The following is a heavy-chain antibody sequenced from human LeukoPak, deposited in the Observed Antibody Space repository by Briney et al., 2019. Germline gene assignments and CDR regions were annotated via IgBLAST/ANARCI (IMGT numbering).Heavy chain of an antibody. V-gene: IGHV4-59*01. J-gene: IGHJ6*03. D-gene: IGHD3-9*01. Sequence: PSETLSLTCTVSGGSISSYYWSWIRQPPGKGLEWIGYIYYSGSTNYNPSLKSRVTISVDTSKNQFSLKLSSVTAADTAVYYYARGRDDILTGYPLLYYYYYYMDVWGKGTTVTVSS. CDR1: GGSISSYY. CDR3: ARGRDDILTGYPLLYYYYYYMDV. CDR2: IYYSGST.